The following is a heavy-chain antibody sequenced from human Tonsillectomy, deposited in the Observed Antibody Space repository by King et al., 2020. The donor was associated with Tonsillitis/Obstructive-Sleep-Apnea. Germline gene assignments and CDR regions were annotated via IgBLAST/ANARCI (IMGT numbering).Heavy chain of an antibody. CDR3: TRVAKITYYYYYYMDV. CDR2: IRSKAYGGTT. V-gene: IGHV3-49*04. Sequence: VQLVESGGGLVQPGRSLRLSCTASGFTFGDYAMSWVRQAPGKGLEWVGFIRSKAYGGTTEYAASVKGRFTISRDDSKSIAYLQMNSLKTEDTAVYFCTRVAKITYYYYYYMDVWGKGTTVTVSS. CDR1: GFTFGDYA. D-gene: IGHD5-24*01. J-gene: IGHJ6*03.